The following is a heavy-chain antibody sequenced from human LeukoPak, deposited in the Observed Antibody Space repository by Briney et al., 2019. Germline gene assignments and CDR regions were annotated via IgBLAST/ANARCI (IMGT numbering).Heavy chain of an antibody. J-gene: IGHJ4*02. D-gene: IGHD6-13*01. CDR1: GFTFSTYS. V-gene: IGHV3-21*01. CDR3: ARIGAGSSRDY. Sequence: GGSLRLSCAASGFTFSTYSMNWVRQAPGKGLEWVASITSPVGHIYYADSLKGRITISRDNAKSSLYLQMNSLRAEDTAVYYCARIGAGSSRDYWGQGTLVTVFS. CDR2: ITSPVGHI.